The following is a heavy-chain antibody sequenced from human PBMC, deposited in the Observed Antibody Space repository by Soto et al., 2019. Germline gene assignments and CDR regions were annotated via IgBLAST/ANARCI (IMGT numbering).Heavy chain of an antibody. J-gene: IGHJ4*02. V-gene: IGHV6-1*01. CDR2: TYYRSKWYS. Sequence: SQTLSLTFAISGDSVSSTSAAWSWIRQSPSRGLEWLGRTYYRSKWYSDYAVSVKSRITINPDTSKNQFSLQLNSVTPEDTAVYYCARGSYYSGWVWGEGTLVPV. CDR1: GDSVSSTSAA. D-gene: IGHD6-19*01. CDR3: ARGSYYSGWV.